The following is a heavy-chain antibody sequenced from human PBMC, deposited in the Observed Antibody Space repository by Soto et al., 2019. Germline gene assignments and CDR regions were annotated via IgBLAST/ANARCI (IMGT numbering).Heavy chain of an antibody. CDR3: ARDGAVAGDSNFDY. D-gene: IGHD6-19*01. J-gene: IGHJ4*02. Sequence: ASVKVSCKASGYTFTRYAMHWVRQAPGQRLEWMGWINAGNGNTKYSQKFQGRVTITTDTSASTAYMELSSLRSEDTAVYYCARDGAVAGDSNFDYWGQGTLLTVSS. CDR1: GYTFTRYA. V-gene: IGHV1-3*01. CDR2: INAGNGNT.